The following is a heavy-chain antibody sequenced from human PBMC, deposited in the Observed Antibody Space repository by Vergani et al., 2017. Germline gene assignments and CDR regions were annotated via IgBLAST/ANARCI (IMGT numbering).Heavy chain of an antibody. CDR3: ARVDTQVPATSHFYYMDV. CDR1: GGSISSGDHC. V-gene: IGHV4-31*11. D-gene: IGHD6-25*01. CDR2: IFYSGTT. J-gene: IGHJ6*03. Sequence: QVQLQESGPGVVKPSQTLSLTCAVSGGSISSGDHCWTWIRQRPGKGLEWIGYIFYSGTTYDNPSLRSRLTISVDTSQNPFSLKLRSVTAADTAVYYCARVDTQVPATSHFYYMDVGGKGTTVVVSS.